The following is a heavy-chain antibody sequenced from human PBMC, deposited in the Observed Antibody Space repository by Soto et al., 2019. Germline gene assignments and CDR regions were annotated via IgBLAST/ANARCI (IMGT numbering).Heavy chain of an antibody. D-gene: IGHD3-3*01. CDR2: IVPMFGTA. CDR1: GGTFGNSA. V-gene: IGHV1-69*12. CDR3: ARDGDPEYAFWSGPLGGGRFDP. Sequence: QVQLVQPGAEVKKPGSSVNVSCKTSGGTFGNSAVTWVRQAPGQGLEWMGGIVPMFGTANYAQKFQGRVTITADESTSTAYMELTSLRSDDTAVYYCARDGDPEYAFWSGPLGGGRFDPWGQGTQVTVSS. J-gene: IGHJ5*02.